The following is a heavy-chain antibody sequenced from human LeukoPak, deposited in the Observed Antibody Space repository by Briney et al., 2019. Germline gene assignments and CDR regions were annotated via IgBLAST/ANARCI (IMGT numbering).Heavy chain of an antibody. CDR2: ISYDGSSK. J-gene: IGHJ3*02. CDR3: ASDSNEPFDI. CDR1: GGTFSSYT. V-gene: IGHV3-30-3*01. Sequence: AGTLRLSCAASGGTFSSYTLHWGSQAQPQGKGWEAVISYDGSSKYYADSVKGRFTISRDNPKNTLYLQMNSVRAEDSAGYSCASDSNEPFDIGGQGPRVSVSS.